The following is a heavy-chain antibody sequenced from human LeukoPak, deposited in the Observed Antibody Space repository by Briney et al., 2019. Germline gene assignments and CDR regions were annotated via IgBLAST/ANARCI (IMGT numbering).Heavy chain of an antibody. Sequence: PGGSLRLSCAASGFIFSNYAMSWVRQAPGKGLEWVSTIAVKGRFTISRDNSKNTLYMQMNSLRAEDTAIYYCAKVPHSDYGSGRPPFMDVWGQGTRSPSP. CDR2: I. D-gene: IGHD3-10*01. V-gene: IGHV3-23*01. J-gene: IGHJ6*02. CDR1: GFIFSNYA. CDR3: AKVPHSDYGSGRPPFMDV.